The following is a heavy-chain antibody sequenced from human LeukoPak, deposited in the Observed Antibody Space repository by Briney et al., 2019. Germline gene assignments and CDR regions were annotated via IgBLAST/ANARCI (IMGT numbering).Heavy chain of an antibody. Sequence: SETLSLTCTVSGGSFGSYYWSWIRQPAGKGLEWIGRIYTSGSTNYNPSLKSRVTMSVDTSKNQFSLKLSSVTAADTAVYYCARAGYYYDSSLYDYWGQGTLITVSS. CDR1: GGSFGSYY. CDR2: IYTSGST. CDR3: ARAGYYYDSSLYDY. V-gene: IGHV4-4*07. J-gene: IGHJ4*02. D-gene: IGHD3-22*01.